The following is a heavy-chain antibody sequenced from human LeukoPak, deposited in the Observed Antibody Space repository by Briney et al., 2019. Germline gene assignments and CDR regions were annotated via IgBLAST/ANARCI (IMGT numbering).Heavy chain of an antibody. CDR2: IYYSGST. CDR3: ARVLGVGITFGGVIPGVHAFDI. Sequence: PSETLSLTCTVSGGSISSYYWSWIRQPPGKGLEWIGYIYYSGSTNYNPSLKSRVTISVDTSKNQFSLKLSSVTAADTAVYYCARVLGVGITFGGVIPGVHAFDIWGQGTMVTVSS. CDR1: GGSISSYY. V-gene: IGHV4-59*01. J-gene: IGHJ3*02. D-gene: IGHD3-16*02.